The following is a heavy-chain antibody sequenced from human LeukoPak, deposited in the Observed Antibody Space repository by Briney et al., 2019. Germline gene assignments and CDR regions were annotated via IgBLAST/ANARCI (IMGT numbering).Heavy chain of an antibody. Sequence: PSETLSLTCTVSGASISSSTYYWGWIRQPPGKGLEWIGSIYSSGITYCNPSLKSRVTIFADTSKNQASLQLSSVTAADTAVYYCAGRPAGYWGQGTLVTVSS. CDR2: IYSSGIT. CDR3: AGRPAGY. J-gene: IGHJ4*02. CDR1: GASISSSTYY. V-gene: IGHV4-39*01.